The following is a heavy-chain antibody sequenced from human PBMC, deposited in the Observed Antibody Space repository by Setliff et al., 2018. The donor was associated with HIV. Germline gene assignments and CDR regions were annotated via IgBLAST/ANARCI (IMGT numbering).Heavy chain of an antibody. D-gene: IGHD2-2*01. CDR1: GYSFNNYG. J-gene: IGHJ3*02. V-gene: IGHV1-18*01. Sequence: ASVKVSCKASGYSFNNYGVAWMRQVPGQGLEWMAYITIYNGYTHYAEKYQERVTMTTDTSTSTVYMELRRLRSDDTAIYYCVRDTTMPDAFDIWGQGTMVTVSS. CDR3: VRDTTMPDAFDI. CDR2: ITIYNGYT.